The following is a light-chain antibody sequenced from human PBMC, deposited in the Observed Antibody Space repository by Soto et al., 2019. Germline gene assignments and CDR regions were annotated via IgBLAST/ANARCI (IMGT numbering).Light chain of an antibody. J-gene: IGKJ2*01. Sequence: DIVMTQSPDSLAVSLGERATVNCTSRQSVLYSSKNKNYLAWYQQKPGQSPKLLIYWASSREPEVPDRFSGSESGTDFTLTNSSLQAEDGAVYYCQEYYRTPYTFGQGTKLEI. CDR2: WAS. V-gene: IGKV4-1*01. CDR3: QEYYRTPYT. CDR1: QSVLYSSKNKNY.